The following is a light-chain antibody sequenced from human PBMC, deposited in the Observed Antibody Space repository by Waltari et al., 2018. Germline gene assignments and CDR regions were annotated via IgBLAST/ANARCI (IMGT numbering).Light chain of an antibody. V-gene: IGLV2-14*01. CDR3: SSYTSSSTYV. CDR2: GVS. Sequence: QSALTQPASVSGSPGQSITISCTGTSSDVGGYNYVLWYQQQPGKATKLMIYGVSKRPSWVSNRFSGSKSGNTASLTISGLQAEDEADYYCSSYTSSSTYVFGTGTKVTVL. CDR1: SSDVGGYNY. J-gene: IGLJ1*01.